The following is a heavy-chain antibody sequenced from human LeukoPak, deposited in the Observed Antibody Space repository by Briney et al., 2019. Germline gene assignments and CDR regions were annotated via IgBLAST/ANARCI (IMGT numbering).Heavy chain of an antibody. Sequence: ASVKVSCKASGYSFTSHYMHWVRQAPGQGLEWLGLINPSGSSTLYAQKFQGRATMTRDMSTTTDYMELSSLRSEDTAVYYCARDNSVGDTAWWFDPWGQGTLVTVSS. J-gene: IGHJ5*02. CDR2: INPSGSST. CDR3: ARDNSVGDTAWWFDP. D-gene: IGHD1-26*01. V-gene: IGHV1-46*01. CDR1: GYSFTSHY.